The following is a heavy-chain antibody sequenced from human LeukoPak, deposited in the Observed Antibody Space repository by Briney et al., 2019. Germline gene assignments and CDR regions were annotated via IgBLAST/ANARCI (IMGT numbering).Heavy chain of an antibody. J-gene: IGHJ4*02. CDR1: GFSFNSDW. D-gene: IGHD3-16*01. Sequence: GGSLRLSCAASGFSFNSDWMDWVRQAPGKGLEWVANIKHDESEKNYLDSVKGRFTISRDNAQNSLYLQMNGLGVEDTAVYYCTGRLDDWGQGTLVTVSS. CDR2: IKHDESEK. CDR3: TGRLDD. V-gene: IGHV3-7*01.